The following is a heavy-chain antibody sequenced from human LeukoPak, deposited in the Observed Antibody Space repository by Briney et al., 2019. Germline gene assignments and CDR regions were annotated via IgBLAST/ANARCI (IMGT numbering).Heavy chain of an antibody. D-gene: IGHD1-1*01. J-gene: IGHJ4*02. CDR3: AQIHDHGDYVAF. CDR1: RFTFRNYG. V-gene: IGHV3-23*01. CDR2: ISGSGGTT. Sequence: HTGGSLRLSCAASRFTFRNYGMTWVRQAPGKGLEWVAGISGSGGTTHYSDSVKGRCTISRDNSKNTLSLQINSLRAEDTAVYYCAQIHDHGDYVAFWGQGALVTVSS.